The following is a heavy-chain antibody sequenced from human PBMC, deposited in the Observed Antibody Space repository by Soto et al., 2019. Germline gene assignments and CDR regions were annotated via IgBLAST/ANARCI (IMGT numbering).Heavy chain of an antibody. Sequence: SETLSLTCTVSGGSVSNYYWSWIRQPPGKGLEWFGHMYHSGNTYSNPSLKSRVTISVDTSRNQFSLRLSSVTAADTAVYFCARYVTAGTYYFDSWGQGTLVTVS. J-gene: IGHJ4*02. CDR2: MYHSGNT. D-gene: IGHD3-10*01. CDR3: ARYVTAGTYYFDS. V-gene: IGHV4-59*02. CDR1: GGSVSNYY.